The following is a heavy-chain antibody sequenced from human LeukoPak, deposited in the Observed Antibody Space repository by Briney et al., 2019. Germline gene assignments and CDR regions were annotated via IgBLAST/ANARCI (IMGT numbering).Heavy chain of an antibody. J-gene: IGHJ6*03. D-gene: IGHD1-26*01. Sequence: PGGSLRLSCAASGFTFSSYEMNWVRQAPGKGLEWVSSISSSSSYIYYADSVKGRFTISRDNAKSSLYLQMNSLRAEDTAVYYCARDPYSGSYGADYYYYMDVWGKGTTVTISS. CDR1: GFTFSSYE. CDR2: ISSSSSYI. V-gene: IGHV3-21*01. CDR3: ARDPYSGSYGADYYYYMDV.